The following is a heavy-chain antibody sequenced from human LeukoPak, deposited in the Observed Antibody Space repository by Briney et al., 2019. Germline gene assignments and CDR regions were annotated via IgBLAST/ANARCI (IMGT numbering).Heavy chain of an antibody. Sequence: GGSLRLSCAASGFTLSTYSMNWVRRAPGKGLEWVSYISSSSSTIYYADSVKGRFTISRDNAKNSLYLQMNSLRAEDTALYYCARDGDYNWNYRSGFDYWGQGTVVTVSS. D-gene: IGHD1-7*01. CDR2: ISSSSSTI. V-gene: IGHV3-48*01. CDR1: GFTLSTYS. CDR3: ARDGDYNWNYRSGFDY. J-gene: IGHJ4*02.